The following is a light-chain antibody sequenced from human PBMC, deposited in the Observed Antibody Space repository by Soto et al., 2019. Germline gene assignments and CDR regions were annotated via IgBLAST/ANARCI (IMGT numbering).Light chain of an antibody. CDR2: SND. Sequence: QSVLTQPPSASGTPGQRVTISCSGTRFNIGSNTVNWYQQLPGTAPKLLISSNDRRPSGVPDRFSGSKSGTSASLAIRWLQSEDEADYYCAAWDDSVKGPVFGGGTKLTVL. CDR3: AAWDDSVKGPV. V-gene: IGLV1-44*01. J-gene: IGLJ2*01. CDR1: RFNIGSNT.